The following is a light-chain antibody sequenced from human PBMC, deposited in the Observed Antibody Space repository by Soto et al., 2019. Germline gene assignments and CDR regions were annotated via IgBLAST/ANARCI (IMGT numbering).Light chain of an antibody. J-gene: IGKJ3*01. CDR2: KAS. V-gene: IGKV1-5*03. Sequence: DIQMTPSPSTLSASVGDRVTITCRASQSISSWLAWYQQKPGKAPKLLIYKASSLESGVPSRFSGSGSGTEFTLTISSLQPDDFATYYCQQYNSYWGFTFGPGTKVDIK. CDR1: QSISSW. CDR3: QQYNSYWGFT.